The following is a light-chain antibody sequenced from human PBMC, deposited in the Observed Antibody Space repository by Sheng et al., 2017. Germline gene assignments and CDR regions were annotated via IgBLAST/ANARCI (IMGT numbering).Light chain of an antibody. CDR3: LQYNMYPFT. J-gene: IGKJ3*01. CDR2: HAS. Sequence: IQMTQSPASLSASVGDRVTISYRASQDINKYLAWYQYKPGKIPKLLIYHASTLETGVPSRFSGSGFGTEFTLTVSSLQPEDFGTYYCLQYNMYPFTFGPGTKVDVK. V-gene: IGKV1-17*01. CDR1: QDINKY.